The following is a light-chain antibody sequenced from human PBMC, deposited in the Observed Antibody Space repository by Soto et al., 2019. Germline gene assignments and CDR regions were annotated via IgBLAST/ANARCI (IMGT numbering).Light chain of an antibody. V-gene: IGLV2-11*01. J-gene: IGLJ3*02. Sequence: QSVLTQSRSVSGSPGQSVTISCTGTSSDVGGYIYVSWYQQYPAKAPKVMIYDVSRRPSGVPDRFSGSKSGNTASLTISGLQAEDEAVYYCCSYAGNKTVVFGGGTKVTVL. CDR2: DVS. CDR3: CSYAGNKTVV. CDR1: SSDVGGYIY.